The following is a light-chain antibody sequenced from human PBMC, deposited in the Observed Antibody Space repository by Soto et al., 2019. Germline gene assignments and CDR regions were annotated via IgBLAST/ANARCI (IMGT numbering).Light chain of an antibody. CDR1: SSDVGAYNY. J-gene: IGLJ1*01. CDR3: TSYTSTSTYV. V-gene: IGLV2-14*01. CDR2: DVT. Sequence: QSALTQPASVSGPPGQSNTISCTGTSSDVGAYNYVSWYQHHPGKAPRLVIYDVTNRPSGISDRFSGSKSGNTASLTISGLLAEDEADYYCTSYTSTSTYVFGTGTKVTVL.